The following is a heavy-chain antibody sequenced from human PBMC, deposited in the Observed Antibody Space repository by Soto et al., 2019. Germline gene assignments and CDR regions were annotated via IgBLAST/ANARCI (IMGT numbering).Heavy chain of an antibody. D-gene: IGHD2-2*01. CDR2: IIPIFGTA. CDR1: GGTFSSYA. CDR3: ATSYCISHSCYENWFDP. Sequence: QVQLVQSGAEVKKPGSSVKVSCKASGGTFSSYAISWVRQAPGQGLEWMGGIIPIFGTANYAQKFQGRVTITADESTSTAYMELSSLRSEDTAVYYCATSYCISHSCYENWFDPWGQGTLVTVSS. V-gene: IGHV1-69*12. J-gene: IGHJ5*02.